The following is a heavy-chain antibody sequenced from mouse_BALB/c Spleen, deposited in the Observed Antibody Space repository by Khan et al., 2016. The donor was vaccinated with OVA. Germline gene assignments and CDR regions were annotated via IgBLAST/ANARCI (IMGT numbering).Heavy chain of an antibody. Sequence: EVKLMESGGDLVKPGGSLKLSCAASGFTFSSYSLSWVRQTPDKRLEWVATISSGGDYTYYPDSVKGRFTISRDNAKNTLSLKMSSLKSEDTAMYYCASHLTGSFAYWGQGTLVTVSA. D-gene: IGHD4-1*01. CDR3: ASHLTGSFAY. V-gene: IGHV5-6*01. CDR2: ISSGGDYT. CDR1: GFTFSSYS. J-gene: IGHJ3*01.